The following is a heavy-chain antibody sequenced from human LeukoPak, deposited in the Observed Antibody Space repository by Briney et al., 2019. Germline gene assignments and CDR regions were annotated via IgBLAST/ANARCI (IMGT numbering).Heavy chain of an antibody. CDR3: ARSDSSGTARGIQH. D-gene: IGHD3-22*01. Sequence: SGTLSLTCTVSGGSISSYYWSWIRQPPGKGLEWIGYIYYSGSTNYNPSLKSRVTISVDTSKNQFSLKLSSVTAADTAMYYCARSDSSGTARGIQHWGQGTLVTVSS. V-gene: IGHV4-59*01. CDR2: IYYSGST. CDR1: GGSISSYY. J-gene: IGHJ1*01.